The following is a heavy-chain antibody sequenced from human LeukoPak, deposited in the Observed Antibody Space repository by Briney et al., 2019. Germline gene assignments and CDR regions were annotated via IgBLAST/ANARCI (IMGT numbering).Heavy chain of an antibody. D-gene: IGHD4-17*01. CDR3: ARLGARQMLEY. CDR2: IKQDGGQI. Sequence: GGSLRLSCAASEFTFSSYWMSWVRQAPGKGLEWVANIKQDGGQIYYLESVKGRFTVSRDNAKNSLYQQMNSLRAEDTAVYYCARLGARQMLEYWGQGTLVAVSS. V-gene: IGHV3-7*01. CDR1: EFTFSSYW. J-gene: IGHJ4*02.